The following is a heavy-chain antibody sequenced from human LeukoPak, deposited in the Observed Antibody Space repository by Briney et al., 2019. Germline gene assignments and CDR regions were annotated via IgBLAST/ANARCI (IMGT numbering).Heavy chain of an antibody. D-gene: IGHD3-10*01. CDR1: GGSISSGGYS. J-gene: IGHJ4*02. V-gene: IGHV4-30-2*01. Sequence: SETLSLTCAVSGGSISSGGYSWSWIRQPPGKGLEWIGYIDRSGSTYYNPSLKSRVTISVDRSKNQFSLKLSSVTAADTAVYYCARGPNPMVRGVTLFDYWGQGTLVTVSS. CDR3: ARGPNPMVRGVTLFDY. CDR2: IDRSGST.